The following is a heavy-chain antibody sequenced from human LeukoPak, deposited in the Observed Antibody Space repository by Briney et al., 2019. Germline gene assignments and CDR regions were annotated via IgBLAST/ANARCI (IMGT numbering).Heavy chain of an antibody. V-gene: IGHV3-74*01. CDR3: ARGVGYYDILTGYFFDP. CDR1: GFTFSSNW. Sequence: GGSLRLSCAASGFTFSSNWMHWVRHAPGKGLVWVSRINSDGSSTSYADSVKGRFTISRDNAKNTLYLQMNSLRAEDTAVYYCARGVGYYDILTGYFFDPWGQGTLVTVSS. CDR2: INSDGSST. D-gene: IGHD3-9*01. J-gene: IGHJ5*02.